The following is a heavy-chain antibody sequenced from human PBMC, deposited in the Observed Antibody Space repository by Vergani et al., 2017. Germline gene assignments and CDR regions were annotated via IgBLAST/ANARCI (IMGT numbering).Heavy chain of an antibody. Sequence: QVQLVQSGAEVKKPGASVKVSCKASGYTFTGYYMHWVRQAPGQGLEWMGWINPNSGGTNYAQKFQGRVTMARDTSISTAYMELSRLRSDDTAVYYCASACSSTSCYTEEYFQDWGQGTLVTVSS. V-gene: IGHV1-2*02. CDR2: INPNSGGT. CDR3: ASACSSTSCYTEEYFQD. J-gene: IGHJ1*01. CDR1: GYTFTGYY. D-gene: IGHD2-2*02.